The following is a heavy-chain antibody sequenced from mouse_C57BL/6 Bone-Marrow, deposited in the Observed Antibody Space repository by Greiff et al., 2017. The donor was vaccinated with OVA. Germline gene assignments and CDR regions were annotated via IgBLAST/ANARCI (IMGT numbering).Heavy chain of an antibody. CDR2: IYPGSGST. Sequence: QVQLQQPGAELVKPGASVKLSCKASGYTFTSYWITWVKQRPRQGLEWIGDIYPGSGSTNYNEKFKSKATLTVDKSSSTAYMPLSSLTSEDSAVFYGARGGKIYDRGSYGYFYVWGTGTTVTVSA. J-gene: IGHJ1*03. D-gene: IGHD2-12*01. V-gene: IGHV1-55*01. CDR3: ARGGKIYDRGSYGYFYV. CDR1: GYTFTSYW.